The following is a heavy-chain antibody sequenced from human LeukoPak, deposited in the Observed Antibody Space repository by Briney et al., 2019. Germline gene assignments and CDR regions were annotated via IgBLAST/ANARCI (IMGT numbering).Heavy chain of an antibody. J-gene: IGHJ4*02. Sequence: ASVKVSCKASGYTFTGYYMHWVRQAPGQGLEWMGWINPNSGGTNYAQNFQGRVTMTRDTSSSTAYMELSRLRSDDTTVYYCARDYLLVESGAFAYWGQGTLVTVSS. CDR2: INPNSGGT. V-gene: IGHV1-2*02. D-gene: IGHD2-2*01. CDR3: ARDYLLVESGAFAY. CDR1: GYTFTGYY.